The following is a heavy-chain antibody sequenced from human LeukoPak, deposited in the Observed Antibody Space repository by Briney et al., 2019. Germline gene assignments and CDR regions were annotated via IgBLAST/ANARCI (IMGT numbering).Heavy chain of an antibody. CDR1: GDSISNYY. CDR2: IYYSGTT. D-gene: IGHD5-18*01. V-gene: IGHV4-39*07. CDR3: AKGAGGFSYYNWFDP. Sequence: PSETLSLTCTVSGDSISNYYWGWIRQPPGKGLEWIGSIYYSGTTHYNPSLESRVTISVDTSKNQFSLKLASVTAADTAIYYCAKGAGGFSYYNWFDPWGQGTLVTVSS. J-gene: IGHJ5*02.